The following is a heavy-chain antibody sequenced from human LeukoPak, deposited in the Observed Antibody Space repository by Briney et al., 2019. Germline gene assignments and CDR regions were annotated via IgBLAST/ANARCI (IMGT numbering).Heavy chain of an antibody. J-gene: IGHJ4*02. Sequence: GGSLRLSCAASGFTFSDYYMSWIRQAPGKGLEWVSYISSSGSTIYYADSVKGRFTISRDNAKNSLYLQMNSLRAEDTAVYYCAKDRSGYYSLIDYWGQGTLVTVSS. CDR2: ISSSGSTI. CDR1: GFTFSDYY. V-gene: IGHV3-11*01. D-gene: IGHD3-3*01. CDR3: AKDRSGYYSLIDY.